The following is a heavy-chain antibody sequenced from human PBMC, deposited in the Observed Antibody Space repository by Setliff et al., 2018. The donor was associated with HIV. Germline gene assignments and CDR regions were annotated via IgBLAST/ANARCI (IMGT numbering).Heavy chain of an antibody. CDR2: IHTSGDT. J-gene: IGHJ6*03. CDR3: ARDLSGYSYGSYYYYMDV. Sequence: SETLSLTCTVSGGSIRIYYWNWIRQPAGKGLEWIGRIHTSGDTNYNPSLKIRVTMSVDTSKNHFSLKLSSVTAADTAVYYCARDLSGYSYGSYYYYMDVWGKGTTVTVSS. D-gene: IGHD5-18*01. CDR1: GGSIRIYY. V-gene: IGHV4-4*07.